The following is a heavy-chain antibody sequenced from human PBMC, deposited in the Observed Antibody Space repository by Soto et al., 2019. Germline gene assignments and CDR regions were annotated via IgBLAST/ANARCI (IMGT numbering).Heavy chain of an antibody. CDR3: ARWGGYPAGYGMDV. CDR2: IYYSGST. V-gene: IGHV4-61*01. D-gene: IGHD3-3*01. CDR1: GGSVGSGSYY. J-gene: IGHJ6*02. Sequence: SETLSLTCTVSGGSVGSGSYYWSWIRQPPGKGLEWIGYIYYSGSTNYNPSLKSRVTISVDTSKNQFSLKLSSVTAADTAVYYCARWGGYPAGYGMDVWGQGTTVTVSS.